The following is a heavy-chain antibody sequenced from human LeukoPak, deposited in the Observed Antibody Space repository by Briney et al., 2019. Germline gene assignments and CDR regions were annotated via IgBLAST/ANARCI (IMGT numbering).Heavy chain of an antibody. Sequence: PGGSLILSCAASGFTLSSYAMSWVRQAPGKGLEWVSAISTCGDSTYCADSVKGRFTISRDNSKNTLYVQMNSLRAEDTALYYCAKIRGSYLDYWGQGTLVTVSS. CDR1: GFTLSSYA. D-gene: IGHD1-26*01. CDR2: ISTCGDST. V-gene: IGHV3-23*01. J-gene: IGHJ4*02. CDR3: AKIRGSYLDY.